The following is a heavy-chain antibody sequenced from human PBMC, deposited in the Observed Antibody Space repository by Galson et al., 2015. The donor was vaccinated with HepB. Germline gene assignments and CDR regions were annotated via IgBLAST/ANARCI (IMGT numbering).Heavy chain of an antibody. CDR2: IKSKTDGGTT. D-gene: IGHD3-9*01. CDR1: GFTFSNAW. Sequence: SLRLSCAASGFTFSNAWMSWVRQAPGKGLEWVGRIKSKTDGGTTDYAAPVKGRFTISRDDSKNTLYLQMNSLKTEDTAVYYCTTDLPYYDILTGHPYWGQGTLVTVSS. V-gene: IGHV3-15*01. CDR3: TTDLPYYDILTGHPY. J-gene: IGHJ4*02.